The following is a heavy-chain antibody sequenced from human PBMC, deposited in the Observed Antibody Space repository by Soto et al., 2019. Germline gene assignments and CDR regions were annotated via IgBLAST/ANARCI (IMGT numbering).Heavy chain of an antibody. J-gene: IGHJ6*02. V-gene: IGHV3-48*03. CDR1: GFTFSSYE. CDR2: ISSSGSTI. CDR3: AREQTAAAGSPLYYYYYGMDV. Sequence: GGSLRLSCAASGFTFSSYEMNWVRQAPGKGLEWVSYISSSGSTIYYADSVKGRFTISRDNAKNSLYLQMNSLRAEDTAVYYCAREQTAAAGSPLYYYYYGMDVWGQGTTVTVSS. D-gene: IGHD6-13*01.